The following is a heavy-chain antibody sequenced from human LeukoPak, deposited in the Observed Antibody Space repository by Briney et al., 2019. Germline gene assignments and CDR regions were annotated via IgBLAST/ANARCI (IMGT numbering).Heavy chain of an antibody. CDR1: GYTFTSYD. J-gene: IGHJ4*02. CDR3: ASVLYCGADCYSGQYFCDY. Sequence: GASVKVSLKSSGYTFTSYDMHWVRQAPGQGLEWMGIINPSGDSTSYAQKFQGRVTMTRDTSTSTVYMELSSLRSEDTAVYYCASVLYCGADCYSGQYFCDYWGQGTLVTVSS. CDR2: INPSGDST. D-gene: IGHD2-21*02. V-gene: IGHV1-46*01.